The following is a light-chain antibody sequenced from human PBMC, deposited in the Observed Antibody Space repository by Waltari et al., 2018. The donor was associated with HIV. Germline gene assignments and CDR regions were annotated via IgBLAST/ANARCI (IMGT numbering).Light chain of an antibody. J-gene: IGLJ3*02. CDR2: DDS. Sequence: SYVLTQSPSVSVAPGQTARITCGANAIGSKRVHWYQQKPGQAPVLLVYDDSDRPSGIPERFSGSNSGNVATLTISRVEVGDEADYFCQVWETSSDLRLWVFGGGSRLTVL. CDR3: QVWETSSDLRLWV. CDR1: AIGSKR. V-gene: IGLV3-21*02.